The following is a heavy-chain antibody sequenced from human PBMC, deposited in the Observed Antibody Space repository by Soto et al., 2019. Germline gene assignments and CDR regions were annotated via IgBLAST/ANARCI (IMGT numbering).Heavy chain of an antibody. Sequence: QVQLVQSGAEVKKPGASVKLSCKASGYTFTSYYMHWVRQAPGQGLEWMGIINPSGGSTSYAQKFQGRVTMTRDTSTSTVYMELSSLRSEDTAVYYCARVPDPRLAYCGGDCYAFDYWGQGTLVTVSS. D-gene: IGHD2-21*02. CDR2: INPSGGST. CDR1: GYTFTSYY. V-gene: IGHV1-46*01. CDR3: ARVPDPRLAYCGGDCYAFDY. J-gene: IGHJ4*02.